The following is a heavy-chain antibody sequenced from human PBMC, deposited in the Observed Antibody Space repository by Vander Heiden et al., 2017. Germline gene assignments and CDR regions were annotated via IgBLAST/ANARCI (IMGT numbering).Heavy chain of an antibody. V-gene: IGHV1-69*06. D-gene: IGHD6-19*01. J-gene: IGHJ5*02. CDR3: ARAVRTTRTYSSRNWFDP. CDR2: IIPIFGTA. Sequence: QVQLVQSGAEVKKPGSSVKVSCKASGGPFSSYALSWVRQAPGEGLEWMGGIIPIFGTANYAQKFQGRVTITADKSTSTAYMELSSLRSEDTAVYYCARAVRTTRTYSSRNWFDPWGQGTLVTVSS. CDR1: GGPFSSYA.